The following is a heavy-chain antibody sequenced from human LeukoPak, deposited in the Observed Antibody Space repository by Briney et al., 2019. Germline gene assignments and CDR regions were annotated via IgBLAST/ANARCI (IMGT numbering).Heavy chain of an antibody. J-gene: IGHJ3*02. V-gene: IGHV3-13*01. CDR3: ARGRSDDAFDI. CDR1: GFTFSSYD. Sequence: PGGSLRLSCAASGFTFSSYDMHWVRQATGKGLEWVSAIGTAGDTYYPGSVKGRFTISRENAKNSLYLQMNSLRAGDTAVYYCARGRSDDAFDIWGQGTMVTVSS. CDR2: IGTAGDT.